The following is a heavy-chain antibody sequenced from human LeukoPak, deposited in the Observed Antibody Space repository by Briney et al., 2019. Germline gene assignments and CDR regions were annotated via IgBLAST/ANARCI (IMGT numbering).Heavy chain of an antibody. D-gene: IGHD1-26*01. CDR3: VRMASASYSPLWYFDN. CDR2: IYPNGGGT. Sequence: GASVKVSCKASGYTFIAYSIHWVRQAPGQGPEWMGQIYPNGGGTNYAQKFQGRVTLTRDTSIRTAYMELNALRVDDTAVYYCVRMASASYSPLWYFDNWGQGTLVTVSS. V-gene: IGHV1-2*06. J-gene: IGHJ4*02. CDR1: GYTFIAYS.